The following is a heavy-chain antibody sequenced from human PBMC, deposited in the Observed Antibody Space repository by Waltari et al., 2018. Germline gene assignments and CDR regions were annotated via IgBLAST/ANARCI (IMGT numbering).Heavy chain of an antibody. CDR2: IYYSGST. J-gene: IGHJ4*02. Sequence: QLQLQESGPGLVKPSETLSLTCTVSGGSIRSSSYYWGWIRQPPGKGLEWIGSIYYSGSTYYNPSLKSRVTISVDTSKNQFSLKLSSVTAADTAVYYCARVVTAAGADYWGQGTLVTVSS. D-gene: IGHD6-13*01. CDR3: ARVVTAAGADY. CDR1: GGSIRSSSYY. V-gene: IGHV4-39*07.